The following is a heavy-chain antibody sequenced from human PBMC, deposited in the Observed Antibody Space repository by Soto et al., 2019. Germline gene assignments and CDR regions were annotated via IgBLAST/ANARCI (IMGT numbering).Heavy chain of an antibody. CDR3: AKDEYCSGGGCYSFDH. J-gene: IGHJ4*02. Sequence: HPGGSLRLSCAASGFTFDDFAMHWVRQPPGKGLEWVSGISRNGGSKGYAGSVKGRFTISRDNAKNSLYLQMNSLRAEDTALYFCAKDEYCSGGGCYSFDHWGQGTLVTVSS. CDR1: GFTFDDFA. CDR2: ISRNGGSK. V-gene: IGHV3-9*01. D-gene: IGHD2-15*01.